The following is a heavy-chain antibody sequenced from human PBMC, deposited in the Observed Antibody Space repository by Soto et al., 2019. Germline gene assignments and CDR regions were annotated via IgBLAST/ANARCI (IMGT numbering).Heavy chain of an antibody. CDR3: ASLSPEAADTDNWFDP. CDR2: IIPIFGAA. D-gene: IGHD6-13*01. Sequence: SVKVSCKASGGTFSSYAISWVRQAPGQGLEWMGGIIPIFGAANYAQKFQGRVTITADESTSTAYMELSSLRSEDTAVYYCASLSPEAADTDNWFDPWGQGTLVTVSS. J-gene: IGHJ5*02. V-gene: IGHV1-69*13. CDR1: GGTFSSYA.